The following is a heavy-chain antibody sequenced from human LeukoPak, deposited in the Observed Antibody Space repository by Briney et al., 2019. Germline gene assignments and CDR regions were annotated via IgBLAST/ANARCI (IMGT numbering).Heavy chain of an antibody. V-gene: IGHV3-7*01. CDR2: IKQDGSEK. CDR3: ASLRRALLWLTGRGV. CDR1: GFTFSSYW. Sequence: GGSLRLSCAASGFTFSSYWMSWVRQAPGKGLEWVANIKQDGSEKYYVDSVKGRFSISRDNAKNSLYLQMNSLRAEDTAVYYCASLRRALLWLTGRGVWGKGTTVTISS. D-gene: IGHD3-10*01. J-gene: IGHJ6*04.